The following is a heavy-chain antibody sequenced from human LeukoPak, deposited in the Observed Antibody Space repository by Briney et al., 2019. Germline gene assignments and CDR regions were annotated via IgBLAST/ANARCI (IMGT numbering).Heavy chain of an antibody. CDR3: AKDRAQQLVLDF. J-gene: IGHJ4*02. Sequence: GGSLRLSCAASGLTVSSNYMNWVRQAPGKGLEWVSVIHSGGSTYYADSVKGRLTISRDNSKNTLYLQMNSLRAEDTAVYYCAKDRAQQLVLDFWGQGTLVTVSS. CDR2: IHSGGST. CDR1: GLTVSSNY. D-gene: IGHD6-13*01. V-gene: IGHV3-53*01.